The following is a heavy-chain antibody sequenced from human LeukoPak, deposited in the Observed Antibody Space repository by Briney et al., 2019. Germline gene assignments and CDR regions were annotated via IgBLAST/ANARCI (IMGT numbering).Heavy chain of an antibody. CDR1: GGSFSGYY. CDR3: ARNYGRFDP. J-gene: IGHJ5*02. D-gene: IGHD4-17*01. V-gene: IGHV4-34*01. CDR2: INHSGST. Sequence: SETLSLTCAVYGGSFSGYYWSWIRQPPGKGLEWIGEINHSGSTNYNPSLKSRVTIPVDTSKNQFSLKLSSVTAADTAVYYCARNYGRFDPWGQGTLVTVSS.